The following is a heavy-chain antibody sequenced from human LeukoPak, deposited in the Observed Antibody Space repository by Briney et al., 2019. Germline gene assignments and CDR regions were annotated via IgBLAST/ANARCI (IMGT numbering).Heavy chain of an antibody. CDR2: IYYSGST. V-gene: IGHV4-59*01. Sequence: SETLSLTCTVSGGSISSYYWSWIRQPPGKGLEWIGYIYYSGSTNYNPSLKSRVTISVDTSKNQFSLKLSSVTAADTAVYYCAGGGCGELLGGYWGQGTLVTVSS. D-gene: IGHD3-10*01. CDR3: AGGGCGELLGGY. J-gene: IGHJ4*02. CDR1: GGSISSYY.